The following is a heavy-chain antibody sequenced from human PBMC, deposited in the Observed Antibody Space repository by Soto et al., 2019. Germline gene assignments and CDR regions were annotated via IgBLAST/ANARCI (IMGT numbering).Heavy chain of an antibody. J-gene: IGHJ4*02. V-gene: IGHV4-4*02. CDR3: ARIGPFVWGSYRQYYFDY. CDR2: IYHSGST. D-gene: IGHD3-16*02. CDR1: GGSISSSNW. Sequence: SETLSLTCAVSGGSISSSNWWSWVRQPPGKGLEWIGEIYHSGSTNYNPSLKSRVTISVDKSKNQFSLKLSSVTAADTAVYYCARIGPFVWGSYRQYYFDYWGQGTLVTVSS.